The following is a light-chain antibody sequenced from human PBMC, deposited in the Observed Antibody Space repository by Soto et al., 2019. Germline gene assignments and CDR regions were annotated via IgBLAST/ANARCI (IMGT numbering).Light chain of an antibody. Sequence: SYELTQTPSVSVAPGQTARITCGGNDIGSKSVHWYQQRPGQAPVLVVYDDSDRPSGIPDRFSGSKSENMATLTISRVEAGDEAEYYCQVWDTSSDHLYVFGSGTKVTVL. CDR2: DDS. CDR1: DIGSKS. CDR3: QVWDTSSDHLYV. J-gene: IGLJ1*01. V-gene: IGLV3-21*02.